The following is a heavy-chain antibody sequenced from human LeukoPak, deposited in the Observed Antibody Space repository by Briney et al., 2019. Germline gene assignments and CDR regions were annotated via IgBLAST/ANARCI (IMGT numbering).Heavy chain of an antibody. CDR3: ARDAPMVRGVRSAFDI. V-gene: IGHV3-23*01. D-gene: IGHD3-10*01. CDR1: GFTFSSYA. Sequence: GGSLRLSCAASGFTFSSYAMSWVRQAPGKGLEWVSAISGSASSTYHADSVKGRFTISRDNAKNSLYLQMSSLRAEDTAVYYCARDAPMVRGVRSAFDIWGQGTMVTVSS. J-gene: IGHJ3*02. CDR2: ISGSASST.